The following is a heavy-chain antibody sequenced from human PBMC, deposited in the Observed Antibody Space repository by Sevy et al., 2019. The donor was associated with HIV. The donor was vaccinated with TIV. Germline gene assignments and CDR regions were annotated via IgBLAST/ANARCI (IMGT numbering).Heavy chain of an antibody. CDR3: AKDGVYGGDFEHCQH. J-gene: IGHJ1*01. V-gene: IGHV3-23*01. CDR2: ISGSGGIT. D-gene: IGHD2-21*02. Sequence: GGSLRLSCAVSGFTFSSYGMSWVRQAPGKGLEWVSSISGSGGITYYADTVKRRFTCSRDNSKNTLYLQMNSLRTEDTAVDYCAKDGVYGGDFEHCQHWGQGTLVTVSS. CDR1: GFTFSSYG.